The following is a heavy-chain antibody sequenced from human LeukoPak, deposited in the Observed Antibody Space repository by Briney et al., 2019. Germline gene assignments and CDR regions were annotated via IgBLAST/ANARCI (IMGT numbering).Heavy chain of an antibody. J-gene: IGHJ4*02. CDR1: GYTFSSYA. CDR3: VKDLSGSYSFDY. V-gene: IGHV3-64D*09. D-gene: IGHD1-26*01. CDR2: INDNGGTT. Sequence: PGGSLRLSCSASGYTFSSYAMHWVRQAPGKGLEYVSGINDNGGTTHYADSLKGRFTISRDSYKNTLYLQMTSLRAEDTGVYYCVKDLSGSYSFDYWGQGTLVTVSS.